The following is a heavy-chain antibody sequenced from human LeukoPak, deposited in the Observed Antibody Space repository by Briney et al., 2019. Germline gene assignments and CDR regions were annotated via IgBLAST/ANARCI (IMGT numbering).Heavy chain of an antibody. CDR2: IYYSGST. CDR1: GGSISNYY. CDR3: ARALNPLPGTYYFDY. V-gene: IGHV4-59*12. J-gene: IGHJ4*02. D-gene: IGHD2-15*01. Sequence: PSETLSLTCTVSGGSISNYYWSWIRQPPGKGLEWIGYIYYSGSTNYNPSLKSRVTISVDTSKNQFSLKLSSVTAADTAVYYCARALNPLPGTYYFDYWGQGTLVTVSS.